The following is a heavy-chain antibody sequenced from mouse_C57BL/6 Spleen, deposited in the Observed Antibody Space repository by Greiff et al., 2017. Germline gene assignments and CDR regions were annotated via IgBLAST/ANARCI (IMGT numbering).Heavy chain of an antibody. V-gene: IGHV5-17*01. Sequence: VQLQESGGGLVKPGGSLKLSCAASGFTFSDYGMHWVRQAPEKGLEWVAYISSGSSTIYYADTVKGRFTISRDNAKNTLFLQMTSLRSEDTAMYYCARSLYGSSYHYFDYWGQGTTLTVSS. CDR1: GFTFSDYG. J-gene: IGHJ2*01. CDR2: ISSGSSTI. D-gene: IGHD1-1*01. CDR3: ARSLYGSSYHYFDY.